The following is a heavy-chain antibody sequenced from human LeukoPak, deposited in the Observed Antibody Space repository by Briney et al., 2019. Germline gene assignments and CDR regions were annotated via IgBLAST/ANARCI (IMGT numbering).Heavy chain of an antibody. D-gene: IGHD3-9*01. CDR2: INPSGGST. CDR3: ARGVFWHDGYFDY. V-gene: IGHV1-46*01. J-gene: IGHJ4*02. CDR1: GYTFTGYY. Sequence: ASLKVSCKASGYTFTGYYMHWVRQAPGQGLEWMGIINPSGGSTSYAQKFQGRVTMTRDMSTSTVYMELSSLRSEDTAVYYCARGVFWHDGYFDYWGQGTLVTVSS.